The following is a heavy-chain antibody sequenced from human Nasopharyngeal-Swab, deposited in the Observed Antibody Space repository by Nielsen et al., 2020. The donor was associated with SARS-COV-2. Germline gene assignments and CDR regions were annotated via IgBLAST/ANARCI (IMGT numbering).Heavy chain of an antibody. CDR3: AKVVVAAREDYYYGMDV. CDR2: INPSGGST. Sequence: WVRQAPGQGLEWMGIINPSGGSTSYAQKFQGRVTITADESTSTAYMELSSLRSEDTAVYYCAKVVVAAREDYYYGMDVWGQGTTVTVSS. V-gene: IGHV1-46*01. D-gene: IGHD2-15*01. J-gene: IGHJ6*02.